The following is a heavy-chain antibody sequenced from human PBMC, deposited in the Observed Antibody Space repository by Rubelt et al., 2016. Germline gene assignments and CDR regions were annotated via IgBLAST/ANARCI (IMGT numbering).Heavy chain of an antibody. V-gene: IGHV1-18*01. CDR1: GYTFTSYG. Sequence: QVQLVQSGAEVKKPGASVKVSCKASGYTFTSYGISWVRQAPGQGLEWMGWISAYNGNTNYAQKRQGIGTMTTDTSTSTGYMELRSLRSDDTAVCYCARDTRYSSSSNFDYWGQGTLVTVSS. D-gene: IGHD6-13*01. CDR3: ARDTRYSSSSNFDY. J-gene: IGHJ4*02. CDR2: ISAYNGNT.